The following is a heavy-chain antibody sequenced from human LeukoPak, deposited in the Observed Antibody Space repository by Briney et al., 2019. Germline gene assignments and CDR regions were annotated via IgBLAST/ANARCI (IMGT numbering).Heavy chain of an antibody. Sequence: SETLSLTCAVSGGSISSSSYYWAWIRQPPGKGLEWIATIYYTGDTYYNPSLKSRVTISVDTSKNQFSLRLSSVTAADTAVYYCARARGRYIDFLDYWGQGTLITVSS. CDR2: IYYTGDT. D-gene: IGHD3-9*01. CDR1: GGSISSSSYY. CDR3: ARARGRYIDFLDY. J-gene: IGHJ4*02. V-gene: IGHV4-39*02.